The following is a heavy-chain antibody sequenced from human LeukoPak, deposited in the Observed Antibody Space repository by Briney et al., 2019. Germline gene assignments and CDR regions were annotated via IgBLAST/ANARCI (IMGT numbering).Heavy chain of an antibody. D-gene: IGHD2-8*02. CDR3: ARDVVYGDAFDI. J-gene: IGHJ3*02. V-gene: IGHV1-3*01. CDR2: INAGNGNT. CDR1: GYTFTGYA. Sequence: ASVKVSCKASGYTFTGYAMHWVRQAPGQRLEWMGWINAGNGNTKYSQKFQGRVTITRDTSASTAYMELSSLRSEDTAVYYCARDVVYGDAFDIWGQGTMVTVSS.